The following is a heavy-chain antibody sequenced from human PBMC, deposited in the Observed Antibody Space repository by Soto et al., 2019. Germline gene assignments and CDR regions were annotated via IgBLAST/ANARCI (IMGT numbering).Heavy chain of an antibody. CDR2: IDNSSSYK. D-gene: IGHD6-13*01. CDR1: GFTFNYYT. J-gene: IGHJ5*02. CDR3: ARNLPAGNPMQFET. Sequence: GGSLRLSCAASGFTFNYYTMNWVRQAPGKGLEWVSSIDNSSSYKNYADSVKGRFTMSRDNAKYSLTLQMNSLRAEDTAVYYCARNLPAGNPMQFETWGQGALVTVSS. V-gene: IGHV3-21*01.